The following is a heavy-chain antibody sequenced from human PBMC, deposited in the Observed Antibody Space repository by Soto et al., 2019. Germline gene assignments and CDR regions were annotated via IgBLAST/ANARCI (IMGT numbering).Heavy chain of an antibody. CDR3: TTGSVEGV. V-gene: IGHV3-15*07. Sequence: QLVESGGGLVRPGGSLRLSCSASGFSISSAWMNWVRQAPGKGLEWVGRIKTKIEGETTHYAAPVNGRFTVSRDDSKNMLCLQMNSLKADDTALYYCTTGSVEGVWGQGTTVTVPS. CDR1: GFSISSAW. CDR2: IKTKIEGETT. J-gene: IGHJ6*02. D-gene: IGHD2-15*01.